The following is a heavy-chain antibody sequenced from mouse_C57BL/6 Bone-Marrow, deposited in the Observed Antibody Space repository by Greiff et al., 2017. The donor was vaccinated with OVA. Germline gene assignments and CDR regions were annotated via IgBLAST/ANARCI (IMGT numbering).Heavy chain of an antibody. Sequence: VQLQQSGPELVKPGASVKISCKASGYSFTGYYMNWVKQSPEKSLEWIGEINPSTGGTTYNQKFKAKATLTVDKSSSTAYMQLKSLTAEDSAVYCCARGGTGPFAYWGQGTLVTVSA. CDR3: ARGGTGPFAY. D-gene: IGHD4-1*01. CDR1: GYSFTGYY. J-gene: IGHJ3*01. CDR2: INPSTGGT. V-gene: IGHV1-42*01.